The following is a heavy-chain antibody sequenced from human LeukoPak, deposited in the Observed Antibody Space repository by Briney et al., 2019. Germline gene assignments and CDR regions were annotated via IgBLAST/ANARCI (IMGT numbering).Heavy chain of an antibody. CDR3: AEDTGYSGYELYYYYYGMDV. D-gene: IGHD5-12*01. CDR1: GFTFSSYA. CDR2: ISGSGGST. V-gene: IGHV3-23*01. Sequence: GSLRLSCAASGFTFSSYAMSWVRPAPGKGLEWVSAISGSGGSTYYADSVKGRFTISRDNSKNTLYLQMNSLRAEDTAVYYCAEDTGYSGYELYYYYYGMDVWGQGTTVTVSS. J-gene: IGHJ6*02.